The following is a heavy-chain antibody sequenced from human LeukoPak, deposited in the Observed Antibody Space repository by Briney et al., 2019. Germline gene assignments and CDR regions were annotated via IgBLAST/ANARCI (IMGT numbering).Heavy chain of an antibody. Sequence: GGSLRLSCAASGFTFSSYWMHWVRQAPGKGLVWVSRINSDGSSTSYADSVKGRFTISRDDAKNTLYLQMNSLRAEDTAVYYCARDTTTSKPYGDYVWGQGTLVTVSS. D-gene: IGHD4-17*01. V-gene: IGHV3-74*01. J-gene: IGHJ4*02. CDR3: ARDTTTSKPYGDYV. CDR2: INSDGSST. CDR1: GFTFSSYW.